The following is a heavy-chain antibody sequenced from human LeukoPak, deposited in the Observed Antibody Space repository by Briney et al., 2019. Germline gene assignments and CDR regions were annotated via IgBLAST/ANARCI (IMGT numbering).Heavy chain of an antibody. Sequence: GGSLRLSCAVSGITLSNYGMSWVRQGPGKGLEWVAGISDSGGRTNYADSVKGRFTISKDNPKNTLYLQMNSLRAEDTAVYFCAKRGVVIRVILVGFHKEAYYFDSWGQGALVTVSS. CDR1: GITLSNYG. D-gene: IGHD3-22*01. CDR2: ISDSGGRT. CDR3: AKRGVVIRVILVGFHKEAYYFDS. V-gene: IGHV3-23*01. J-gene: IGHJ4*02.